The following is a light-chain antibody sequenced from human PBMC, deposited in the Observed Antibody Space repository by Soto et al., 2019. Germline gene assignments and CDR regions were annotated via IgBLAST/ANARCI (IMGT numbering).Light chain of an antibody. CDR3: QQYNGYWT. CDR1: QSISDL. V-gene: IGKV1-5*03. J-gene: IGKJ1*01. CDR2: KAS. Sequence: DIQMTQSPSTLFASVGDRVTITCRASQSISDLLAWYQHKPGKAPKLLIYKASVLKSGVPSRFSGSGSGTEYTLTISSLQPDDFASYYCQQYNGYWTFGQGTKVEI.